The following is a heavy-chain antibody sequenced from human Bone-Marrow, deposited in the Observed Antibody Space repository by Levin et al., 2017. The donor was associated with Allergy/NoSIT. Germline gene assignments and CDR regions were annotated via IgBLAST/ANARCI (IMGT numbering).Heavy chain of an antibody. V-gene: IGHV3-23*02. D-gene: IGHD3-22*01. CDR2: ISGSGSIT. CDR1: GFTFSTYA. J-gene: IGHJ6*02. CDR3: AKDRDSSSARAYGLDV. Sequence: GGSLRLSCAASGFTFSTYAMTWVRQASGKGLEWICSISGSGSITYYGDSVKGRVTISRDNSRDTLYLQMSSLRAEDTAVYFCAKDRDSSSARAYGLDVWGQGTTVTVSS.